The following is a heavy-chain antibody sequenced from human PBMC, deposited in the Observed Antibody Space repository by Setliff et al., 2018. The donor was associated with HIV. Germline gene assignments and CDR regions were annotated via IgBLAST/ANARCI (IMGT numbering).Heavy chain of an antibody. CDR1: GGSISSYY. CDR3: ARHSITLVVGVPERDDAFDI. J-gene: IGHJ3*02. D-gene: IGHD3-22*01. Sequence: SETLSLTCTVSGGSISSYYWSWIRQPPGKGLEWIGYVYYTGSTNYNPSLKSRVTISIDTSKNQFSLKLSSVTAADTAVYYCARHSITLVVGVPERDDAFDIWGQGTMVTVSS. V-gene: IGHV4-59*08. CDR2: VYYTGST.